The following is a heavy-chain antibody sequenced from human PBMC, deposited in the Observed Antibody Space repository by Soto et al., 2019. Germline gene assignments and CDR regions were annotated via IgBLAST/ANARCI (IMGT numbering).Heavy chain of an antibody. Sequence: GGSLRLSCTASGFTSSSYGMNWVRQAPGKGLEWVAIIKNDGSEKYYVDSVKGRFTISRDNAKNSLYLQMNSLRAEDTAVYYCARDGHNWNDLDYWGQGTLVTVSS. CDR3: ARDGHNWNDLDY. J-gene: IGHJ4*02. D-gene: IGHD1-20*01. CDR1: GFTSSSYG. V-gene: IGHV3-7*01. CDR2: IKNDGSEK.